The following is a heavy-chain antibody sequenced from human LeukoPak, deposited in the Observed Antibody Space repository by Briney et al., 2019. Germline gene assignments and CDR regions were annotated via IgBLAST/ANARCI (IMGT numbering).Heavy chain of an antibody. CDR1: GYTFTSYG. V-gene: IGHV1-18*01. D-gene: IGHD6-13*01. Sequence: ASVKVSCKASGYTFTSYGIGWVRQAPGQGLEWMGWISAYNGNTNHAQKLQGRVTMTTDTSTSTAYMELRSLRSDDTAVYYCARGSIAAAGYYFDYWGQGTLVTVSS. J-gene: IGHJ4*02. CDR2: ISAYNGNT. CDR3: ARGSIAAAGYYFDY.